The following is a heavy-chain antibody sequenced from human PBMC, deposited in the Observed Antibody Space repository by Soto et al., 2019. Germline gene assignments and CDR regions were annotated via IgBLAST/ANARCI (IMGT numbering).Heavy chain of an antibody. D-gene: IGHD5-12*01. CDR2: IIPIFGTA. Sequence: SVKVSCKASGGTFSSYAISWVRQAPGQGLEWMGGIIPIFGTANYAQKFQGRVTITADESTSTAYMELSSLRSEDTAVYYCARGGAWGYSGYGRPYYYGMDVWGQGTTVTVSS. J-gene: IGHJ6*02. V-gene: IGHV1-69*13. CDR1: GGTFSSYA. CDR3: ARGGAWGYSGYGRPYYYGMDV.